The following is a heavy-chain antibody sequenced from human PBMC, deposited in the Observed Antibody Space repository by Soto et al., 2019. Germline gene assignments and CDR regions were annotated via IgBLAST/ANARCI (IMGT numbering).Heavy chain of an antibody. CDR2: ISAYNGNT. Sequence: ASVKVSCKASGYTFASYGISWVRQAPGQGLEWMGWISAYNGNTNYAQKLQGRVTMTTDTSTSTAYMELRSLRSDDTAVYYCARDGYYDFWSGYYAKYYFDYWGQGTLVTVSS. J-gene: IGHJ4*02. CDR1: GYTFASYG. V-gene: IGHV1-18*01. CDR3: ARDGYYDFWSGYYAKYYFDY. D-gene: IGHD3-3*01.